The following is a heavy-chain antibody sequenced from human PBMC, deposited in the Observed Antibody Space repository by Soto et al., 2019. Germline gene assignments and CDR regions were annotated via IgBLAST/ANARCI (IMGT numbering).Heavy chain of an antibody. J-gene: IGHJ4*02. CDR2: IYSGGST. V-gene: IGHV3-53*01. CDR1: GFTVSSNY. D-gene: IGHD6-19*01. CDR3: ASDLAGIAVAGTY. Sequence: GESLKISCAASGFTVSSNYMSWVRQAPGKGLEWVSVIYSGGSTYYADSVKGRFTISRDNSKNTLYLQMNSLRAEDTAVYYCASDLAGIAVAGTYWGQGTLVTVSS.